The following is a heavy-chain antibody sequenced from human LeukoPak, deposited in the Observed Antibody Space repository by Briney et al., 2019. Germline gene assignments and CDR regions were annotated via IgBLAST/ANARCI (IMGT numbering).Heavy chain of an antibody. J-gene: IGHJ6*02. Sequence: GGSLRLSCAASGFTFSISWMSWVRQAPGKGLEWVSSISSSSSYIYYADSVKGRFTISRDNAKNSLYLQMNSLRAEDAAVYYCARVYYGMDVWGQGTTVTVSS. V-gene: IGHV3-21*01. CDR2: ISSSSSYI. CDR3: ARVYYGMDV. CDR1: GFTFSISW.